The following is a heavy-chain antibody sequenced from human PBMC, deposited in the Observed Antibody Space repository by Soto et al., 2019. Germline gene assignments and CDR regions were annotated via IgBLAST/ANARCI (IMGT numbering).Heavy chain of an antibody. J-gene: IGHJ4*02. V-gene: IGHV1-2*06. CDR2: MNVDTGGT. Sequence: ASVKVSCKASGYTFFTYDISWVRQAPGQGLEWMGRMNVDTGGTTYTQKFQGRVTMTRDTSISTAYMEVTNVKSDDTAIYYCARDGNFVLRGYSFGFDFWGQGTRVTVSS. CDR3: ARDGNFVLRGYSFGFDF. CDR1: GYTFFTYD. D-gene: IGHD5-18*01.